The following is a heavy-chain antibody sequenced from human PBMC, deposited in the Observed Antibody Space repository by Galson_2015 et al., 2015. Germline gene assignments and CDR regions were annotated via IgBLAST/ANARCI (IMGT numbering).Heavy chain of an antibody. J-gene: IGHJ6*03. V-gene: IGHV3-53*01. D-gene: IGHD3-3*01. CDR2: IYSGGKT. CDR3: ARGGPDSWSGYSLGHMDV. CDR1: GFSVSTKY. Sequence: SLRLSCAASGFSVSTKYINWVRQAPGKGLEWVSVIYSGGKTDYVDSVKGRFTTSRDYSRNMVYLQMNSLRAEDTAVYYCARGGPDSWSGYSLGHMDVWGKGTTVTVSS.